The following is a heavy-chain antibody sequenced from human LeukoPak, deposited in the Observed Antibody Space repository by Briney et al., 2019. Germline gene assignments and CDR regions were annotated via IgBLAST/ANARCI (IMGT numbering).Heavy chain of an antibody. D-gene: IGHD3-10*02. Sequence: KPSETLSLTCTVSGGSISSSTYYWVWIRQPPGKGLEWIATIYYSGSTYYNPSLKSRVTISVDTSNNQFSLTLSSVTAADTAVYYCARHSDYVGGSSLDTDAFDVWGRGTMVTVSS. CDR1: GGSISSSTYY. CDR2: IYYSGST. CDR3: ARHSDYVGGSSLDTDAFDV. V-gene: IGHV4-39*01. J-gene: IGHJ3*01.